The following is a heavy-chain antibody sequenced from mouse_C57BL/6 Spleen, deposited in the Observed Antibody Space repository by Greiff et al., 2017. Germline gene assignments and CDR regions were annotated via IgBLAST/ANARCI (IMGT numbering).Heavy chain of an antibody. CDR1: GYTFTSYW. Sequence: QVQLQQPGAELVRPGSSVTLSCKASGYTFTSYWMDWVKQRPGQGLEWIGNIYPSDGETTYNQKFKDKATLTVDKSSSTAYMQLSSLTSEDSSVYYGAGGGYCGNSYVRDYWGQGTTLTVSS. D-gene: IGHD1-1*01. J-gene: IGHJ2*01. V-gene: IGHV1-61*01. CDR3: AGGGYCGNSYVRDY. CDR2: IYPSDGET.